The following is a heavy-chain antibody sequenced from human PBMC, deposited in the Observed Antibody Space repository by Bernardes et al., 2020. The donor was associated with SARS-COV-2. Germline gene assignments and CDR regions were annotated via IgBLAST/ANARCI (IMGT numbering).Heavy chain of an antibody. D-gene: IGHD3-10*01. CDR1: GFPFDDYA. CDR3: AKGGTYGSGSYTPYYFDY. J-gene: IGHJ4*02. CDR2: ISWNSGSK. Sequence: GGSLRLSCAASGFPFDDYAMHWVRQAPGKGLEWVSGISWNSGSKGYADSVKGRFTISRDNAKNSLYLQMNSLRAEDTAFYYCAKGGTYGSGSYTPYYFDYWGQGTLVTVSS. V-gene: IGHV3-9*01.